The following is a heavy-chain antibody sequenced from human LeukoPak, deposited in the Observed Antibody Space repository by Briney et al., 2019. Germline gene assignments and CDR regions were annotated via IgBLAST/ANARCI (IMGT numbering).Heavy chain of an antibody. CDR2: IYHSGRT. Sequence: SETLSLTCTVSGYSISSGYYWGWIRQPPGKGLEWIGIIYHSGRTDYNPSLKSRVTISEDTSKNQFSLKLSSVTAADTAVYYCARAFRGIFGAFEAFDIWGQGTMVTVSS. D-gene: IGHD3-3*01. CDR1: GYSISSGYY. J-gene: IGHJ3*02. CDR3: ARAFRGIFGAFEAFDI. V-gene: IGHV4-38-2*02.